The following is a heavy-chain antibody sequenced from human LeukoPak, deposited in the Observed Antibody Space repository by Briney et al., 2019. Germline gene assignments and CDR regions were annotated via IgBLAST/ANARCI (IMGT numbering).Heavy chain of an antibody. Sequence: GGSLRLSCAASGFTFSSYAMSWVRQAPGKGLEWVSAISGSGGSTYYADSVKGRFTISRDNSKNTLYLQMNSLRAEDTAVYYCAKDFTYYYGSGRDPSFDYWGQGTLVTVSS. CDR3: AKDFTYYYGSGRDPSFDY. V-gene: IGHV3-23*01. CDR1: GFTFSSYA. CDR2: ISGSGGST. J-gene: IGHJ4*02. D-gene: IGHD3-10*01.